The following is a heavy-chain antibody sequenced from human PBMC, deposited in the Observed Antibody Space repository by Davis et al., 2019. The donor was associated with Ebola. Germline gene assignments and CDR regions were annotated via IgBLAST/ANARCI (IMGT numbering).Heavy chain of an antibody. V-gene: IGHV4-59*01. CDR1: GGSISSYY. CDR3: ARVRPRRLGYYGMDV. J-gene: IGHJ6*02. Sequence: PSETLSLTCTVSGGSISSYYWSWIRQPPGKGLEWIGYIYHSGSTYYNPSLKSRVTISVDTSKNQFSLKLSSVTAADTAVYYCARVRPRRLGYYGMDVWGQGTTVTVSS. CDR2: IYHSGST. D-gene: IGHD6-19*01.